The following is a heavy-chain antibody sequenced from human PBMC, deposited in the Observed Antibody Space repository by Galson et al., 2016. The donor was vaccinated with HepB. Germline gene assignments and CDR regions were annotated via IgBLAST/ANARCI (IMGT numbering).Heavy chain of an antibody. CDR3: AKRSPYYFDY. CDR1: GFSFSNSG. J-gene: IGHJ4*02. V-gene: IGHV3-23*01. D-gene: IGHD3-10*01. Sequence: SLRLSCAASGFSFSNSGMSRVRRAPGKGLECVTTISTAGGYAYYADSVKGRLTISRDNSKNTLYLQINSLRAEDTAIYYCAKRSPYYFDYWGQGTQVTVSS. CDR2: ISTAGGYA.